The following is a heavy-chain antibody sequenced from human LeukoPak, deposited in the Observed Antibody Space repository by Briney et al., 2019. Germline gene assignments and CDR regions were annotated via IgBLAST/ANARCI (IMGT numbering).Heavy chain of an antibody. D-gene: IGHD1-26*01. CDR2: VYYSGST. CDR3: ARFNGGSYQHYFDY. Sequence: PSETLSLTCTVSGGSISSNSYYWGWIRQPPGKGLEWIGSVYYSGSTYYNPSLKSRVTISVDTSKNQFSLRLSSVTAADTAVYYCARFNGGSYQHYFDYWGQGTLVTVSS. CDR1: GGSISSNSYY. J-gene: IGHJ4*02. V-gene: IGHV4-39*07.